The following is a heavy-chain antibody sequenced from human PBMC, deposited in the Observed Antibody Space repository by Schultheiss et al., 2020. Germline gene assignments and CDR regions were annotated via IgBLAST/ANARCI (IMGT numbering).Heavy chain of an antibody. CDR3: ARQTTVRVVAAGSFDS. D-gene: IGHD2-15*01. V-gene: IGHV3-30*04. Sequence: GGSLRLSCAVSGFSFSAYTMDWVRQAPGKGLEWVAVIWYDGSNKYYADSVKGRFTISRDNSKNTLYLQMNSLRAEDTAVYYCARQTTVRVVAAGSFDSWGQGTTVTVSS. CDR2: IWYDGSNK. J-gene: IGHJ4*02. CDR1: GFSFSAYT.